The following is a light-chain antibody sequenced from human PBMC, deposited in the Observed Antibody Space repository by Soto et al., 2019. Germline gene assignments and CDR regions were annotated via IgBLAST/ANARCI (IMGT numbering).Light chain of an antibody. V-gene: IGKV1-9*01. Sequence: IQLTQSPSSLSASVGDRVSITCRASQDIKTYVAWYQQKQGKAPKLLISGTFTLQSGVPSRFNGSGSGTEFTLTSSRLTPVDFATYDCQHLKNYPPFTFDPGPKVDLE. CDR2: GTF. CDR3: QHLKNYPPFT. CDR1: QDIKTY. J-gene: IGKJ3*01.